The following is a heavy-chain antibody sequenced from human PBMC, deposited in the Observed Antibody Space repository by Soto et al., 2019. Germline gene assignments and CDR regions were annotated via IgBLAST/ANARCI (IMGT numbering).Heavy chain of an antibody. V-gene: IGHV3-30*18. CDR1: GFTFSSYG. Sequence: PGGSLRLSCAASGFTFSSYGMHWVRQAPGKGLEWVAVISYDGSNKYYADSVKGRFTISRDNSKNTLYLQMNSLRAEDTAVYYCAKDLTPGWSRPKGAYNWFDPWGQGTLVTVSS. CDR3: AKDLTPGWSRPKGAYNWFDP. J-gene: IGHJ5*02. CDR2: ISYDGSNK. D-gene: IGHD6-19*01.